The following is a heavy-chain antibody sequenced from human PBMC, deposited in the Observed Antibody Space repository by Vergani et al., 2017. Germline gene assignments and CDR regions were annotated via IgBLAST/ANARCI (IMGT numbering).Heavy chain of an antibody. CDR1: GGTFSSYA. Sequence: QVQLVQSGAEVKKPGSSVKVSCKASGGTFSSYAISWVRQAPGQGLEWKGGIIPIFGTANYAQKFQGRVTITADESTSTAYMELSSLRSEDTAVYYCARVEGYCSGGSCYYMDVWGKGTTVTVSS. D-gene: IGHD2-15*01. J-gene: IGHJ6*03. CDR3: ARVEGYCSGGSCYYMDV. CDR2: IIPIFGTA. V-gene: IGHV1-69*12.